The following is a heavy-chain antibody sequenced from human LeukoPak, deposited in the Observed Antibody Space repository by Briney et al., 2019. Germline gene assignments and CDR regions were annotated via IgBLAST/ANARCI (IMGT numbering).Heavy chain of an antibody. CDR3: AREAVVVPAAISGDYFDY. V-gene: IGHV4-59*01. CDR2: IYYSGST. CDR1: GGSISSYY. J-gene: IGHJ4*02. D-gene: IGHD2-2*02. Sequence: PSETLSLTCTVSGGSISSYYWSWIRQPPGKGLEWIGYIYYSGSTNYNPSLKSRVTISVDTSKNQFSLKLSSVTAADTAVYYCAREAVVVPAAISGDYFDYWGQGTLVTVSS.